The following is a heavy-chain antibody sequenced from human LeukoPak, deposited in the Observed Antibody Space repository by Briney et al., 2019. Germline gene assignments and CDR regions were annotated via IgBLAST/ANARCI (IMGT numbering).Heavy chain of an antibody. Sequence: SETLSLTCEVYGGSFNTYFWSWIRQPPGKGLEWIGEISHNVDTNYNPSLKSRVSLSIDTSNNQFSLRMNSVTAADTAVYYCASQGRTARMDSWSQGTLVTVSS. CDR2: ISHNVDT. CDR3: ASQGRTARMDS. D-gene: IGHD5-18*01. CDR1: GGSFNTYF. V-gene: IGHV4-34*01. J-gene: IGHJ4*02.